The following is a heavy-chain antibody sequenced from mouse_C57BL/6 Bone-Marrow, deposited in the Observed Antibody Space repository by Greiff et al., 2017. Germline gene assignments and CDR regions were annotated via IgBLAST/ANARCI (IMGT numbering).Heavy chain of an antibody. J-gene: IGHJ4*01. D-gene: IGHD2-4*01. V-gene: IGHV1-69*01. Sequence: QVQLQQPGAELVMPGASVKLSCKASGYTFTSYWMHWVKQRPGQGLEWIGEIDPSDSYTNYNQKFKVKSTLTVDKSSSTAYMQLSSLTSEDSAVYYCARGRLRRRRYAMDYWGQGTSVTVSS. CDR3: ARGRLRRRRYAMDY. CDR1: GYTFTSYW. CDR2: IDPSDSYT.